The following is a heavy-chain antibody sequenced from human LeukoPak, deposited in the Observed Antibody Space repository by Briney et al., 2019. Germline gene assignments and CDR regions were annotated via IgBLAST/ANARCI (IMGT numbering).Heavy chain of an antibody. D-gene: IGHD3-10*01. CDR3: ARDLVEVRDLAVGDYYYGMDV. V-gene: IGHV1-2*02. J-gene: IGHJ6*02. CDR1: GDTFTGYY. CDR2: INPKSGGT. Sequence: ASVKVSCKASGDTFTGYYMHWVRQAPGQGLEWKGWINPKSGGTDYAQKFQGRVTMTRDTSLSTVNMELTRLRSDDTAVYYCARDLVEVRDLAVGDYYYGMDVWGQGTLVTVSS.